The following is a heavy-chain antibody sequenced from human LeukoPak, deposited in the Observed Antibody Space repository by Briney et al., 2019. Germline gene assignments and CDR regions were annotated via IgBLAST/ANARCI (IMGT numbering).Heavy chain of an antibody. CDR2: ISYDGSNK. CDR1: GFTFRSYG. V-gene: IGHV3-30*03. D-gene: IGHD5-18*01. J-gene: IGHJ4*02. Sequence: PGGSLRLSCEASGFTFRSYGMHWVRQAPGKGLEWVVVISYDGSNKYYADSVKGRFTISRDNSKNTLYLQMNSLRAEDTAVYYCARGGYGDYFDYWGQGTLVTASS. CDR3: ARGGYGDYFDY.